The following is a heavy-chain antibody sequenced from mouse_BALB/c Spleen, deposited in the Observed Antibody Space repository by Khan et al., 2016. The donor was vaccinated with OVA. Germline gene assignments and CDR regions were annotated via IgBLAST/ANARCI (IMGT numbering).Heavy chain of an antibody. J-gene: IGHJ3*01. V-gene: IGHV5-6*01. CDR2: LSSGGDYT. CDR3: ASHLTGSFAY. CDR1: GFIFSSYS. D-gene: IGHD4-1*01. Sequence: EVQLQESGGDLVKPGGSLKLSCAASGFIFSSYSMSWVRQTPDKRLEWVATLSSGGDYTYYPDNVKGRFTISRDNAKNTLYLQMSSLKSEDTAMYYCASHLTGSFAYWGQGTLVTVSA.